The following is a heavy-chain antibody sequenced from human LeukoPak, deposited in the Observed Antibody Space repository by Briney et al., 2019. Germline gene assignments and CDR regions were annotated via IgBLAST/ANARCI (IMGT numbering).Heavy chain of an antibody. CDR2: ISGSGGST. V-gene: IGHV3-23*01. CDR1: GFTFSSYA. J-gene: IGHJ4*02. D-gene: IGHD3-22*01. CDR3: AKYYYDSSGYYPYYFDY. Sequence: GGFLRLSCAASGFTFSSYAMSWVRQAPGKGLDWVSAISGSGGSTYYADSVKGRFTISRDNSKNTLYLQMNSLRAEDTAVYYCAKYYYDSSGYYPYYFDYWGQGTLVTASS.